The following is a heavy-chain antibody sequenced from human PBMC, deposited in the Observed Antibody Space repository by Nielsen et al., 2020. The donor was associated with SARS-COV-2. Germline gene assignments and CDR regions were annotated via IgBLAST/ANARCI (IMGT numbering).Heavy chain of an antibody. D-gene: IGHD6-19*01. J-gene: IGHJ6*02. V-gene: IGHV3-48*02. CDR2: ISSSSSTM. CDR3: ARDHQQWLAAYYYYGMDV. Sequence: WIRQPPGKGLQWVSYISSSSSTMYYADSVKGRFTISRDNAKNSLYLQMNSLRDEDTAVYYCARDHQQWLAAYYYYGMDVWGQGTTVTVSS.